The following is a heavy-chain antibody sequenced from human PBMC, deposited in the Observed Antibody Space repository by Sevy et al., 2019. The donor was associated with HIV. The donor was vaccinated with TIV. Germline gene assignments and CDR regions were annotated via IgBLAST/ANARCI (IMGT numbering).Heavy chain of an antibody. CDR2: IYPGDSDT. D-gene: IGHD3-10*01. J-gene: IGHJ4*02. CDR1: GYSFTSYW. V-gene: IGHV5-51*01. CDR3: ARLFTMVRGVIRGAFDY. Sequence: GESLNISCKGSGYSFTSYWIGWVRQMPGKGLEWMGIIYPGDSDTRYSPSFQGQVTISADKSISTAYLQWSSLKASDTAMYYCARLFTMVRGVIRGAFDYWGQGTLVTVSS.